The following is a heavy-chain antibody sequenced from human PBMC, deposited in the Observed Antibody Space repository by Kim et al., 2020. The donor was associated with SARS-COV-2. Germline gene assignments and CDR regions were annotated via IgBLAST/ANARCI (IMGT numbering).Heavy chain of an antibody. Sequence: SETLSLTCAVYGGSFSGYYWSWIRQPPGKGLEWIGEINHSGSTNYNPSLKSRVTISVDTSKNQFSLKLSSVTAADTAVYYCARGVTMVRGPYGMDVCGQG. CDR3: ARGVTMVRGPYGMDV. J-gene: IGHJ6*02. CDR1: GGSFSGYY. V-gene: IGHV4-34*01. CDR2: INHSGST. D-gene: IGHD3-10*01.